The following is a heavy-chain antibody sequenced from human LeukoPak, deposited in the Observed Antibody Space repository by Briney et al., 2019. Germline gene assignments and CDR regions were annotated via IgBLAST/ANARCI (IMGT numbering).Heavy chain of an antibody. CDR3: ARNLWDTKVRGPPGY. J-gene: IGHJ4*02. CDR2: ISYDGSNK. CDR1: GFTFNNYA. Sequence: GRSLRLSCAASGFTFNNYAMHWVRQAPGKGLKWVAVISYDGSNKYYADSVKGRFTISRDNSKNTLYLQMNSLITEDTAVYYCARNLWDTKVRGPPGYWGQGTLVTVSS. V-gene: IGHV3-30-3*01. D-gene: IGHD3-10*01.